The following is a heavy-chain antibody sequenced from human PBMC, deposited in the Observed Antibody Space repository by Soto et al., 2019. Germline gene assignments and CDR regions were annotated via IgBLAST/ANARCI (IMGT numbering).Heavy chain of an antibody. CDR2: IIPIFGTP. V-gene: IGHV1-69*01. D-gene: IGHD3-10*01. J-gene: IGHJ4*02. CDR3: ARGAVTMTRGVSLNY. Sequence: QVQLVQSGDEVKKPGSSVKVSCKASGGTFSDYAISWLRQAPGLGLEWMGGIIPIFGTPNYGQKFQGRVTITADESTNTAHMELSSLRFDDTALYYCARGAVTMTRGVSLNYWGQGTLVTVSS. CDR1: GGTFSDYA.